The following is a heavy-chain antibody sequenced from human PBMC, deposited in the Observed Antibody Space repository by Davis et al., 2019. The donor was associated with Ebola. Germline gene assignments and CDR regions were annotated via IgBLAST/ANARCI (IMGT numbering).Heavy chain of an antibody. CDR1: GFTFSSYA. CDR3: ARGRDGYEDFDY. J-gene: IGHJ4*02. V-gene: IGHV3-23*01. D-gene: IGHD5-24*01. CDR2: ISGSGGST. Sequence: PGGSLRLSCAASGFTFSSYAMSWVRQAPGKGLEWVSAISGSGGSTYYADSVKGRFTISRDNSKNTLYLQMNSLRAEDTAVYYCARGRDGYEDFDYWGQGTLVTVSS.